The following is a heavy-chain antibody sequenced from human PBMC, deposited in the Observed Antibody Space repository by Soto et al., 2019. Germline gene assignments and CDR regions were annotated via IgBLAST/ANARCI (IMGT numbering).Heavy chain of an antibody. D-gene: IGHD6-13*01. CDR1: GYSFTSYW. CDR2: IDPSDSYT. CDR3: AREPLYSSSPYGMDV. Sequence: LGECLKSSCKGAGYSFTSYWISWVRQMPGKGLEWMGRIDPSDSYTNYSPSFQGHVTISADKSISTAYLQWSSLKASDTAMYYCAREPLYSSSPYGMDVWGQGTTVTVSS. V-gene: IGHV5-10-1*01. J-gene: IGHJ6*02.